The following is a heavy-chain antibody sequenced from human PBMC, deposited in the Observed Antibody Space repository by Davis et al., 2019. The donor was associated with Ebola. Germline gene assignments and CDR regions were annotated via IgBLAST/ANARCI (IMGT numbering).Heavy chain of an antibody. CDR3: ARMRLGRQLLAPYYYYYGMDV. D-gene: IGHD6-19*01. CDR2: IDWDDDK. J-gene: IGHJ6*02. CDR1: GFSLSTSGMC. V-gene: IGHV2-70*01. Sequence: SGPTLVKPTQTLTLTCTFSGFSLSTSGMCVSWIRQPPGKALEWLALIDWDDDKYYSTSLKTRLTISKDTSKNQVVLTMTNMDPVDTATYYCARMRLGRQLLAPYYYYYGMDVWGQGTTVTVSS.